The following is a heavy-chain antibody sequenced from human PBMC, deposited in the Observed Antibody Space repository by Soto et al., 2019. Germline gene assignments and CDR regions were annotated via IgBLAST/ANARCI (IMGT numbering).Heavy chain of an antibody. CDR1: GFTFSGSA. J-gene: IGHJ4*02. D-gene: IGHD2-15*01. CDR2: IRSKANSYAT. CDR3: TRLGQSGGYY. V-gene: IGHV3-73*01. Sequence: GGSLRLSCAASGFTFSGSAMHWVRQASGKGLEWVGRIRSKANSYATAYAASVKGRFTISRDDSKNTAYLQMNSLKTEDTAVYYCTRLGQSGGYYWGQGTLVTVSS.